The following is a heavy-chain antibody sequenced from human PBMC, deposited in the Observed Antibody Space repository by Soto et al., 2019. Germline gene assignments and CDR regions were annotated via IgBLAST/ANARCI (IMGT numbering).Heavy chain of an antibody. CDR3: AMGYAYGMDV. D-gene: IGHD5-18*01. Sequence: EVQLVESGGGLVQPGGSLRLSCAASGFTFSSYDMHWVRQATGKGLEWVSAIGTAGDTYYPGSVEGRFTISRENAKNSLYLQMNSLRAEDTAVYYCAMGYAYGMDVWGQGTTVTVSS. V-gene: IGHV3-13*01. CDR2: IGTAGDT. CDR1: GFTFSSYD. J-gene: IGHJ6*02.